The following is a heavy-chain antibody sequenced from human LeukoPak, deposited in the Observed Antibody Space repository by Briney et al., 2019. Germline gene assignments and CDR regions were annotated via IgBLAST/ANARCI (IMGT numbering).Heavy chain of an antibody. Sequence: ASVKVSCKASGYTFTGYYMHWVRLAPGQGLEWMGWINPNSGGTNYAQKFQGRVTMTRDTSISTAYMELSRLRSDDTAVYYCARSDTFDSSGYHYWGQGTLVTVSS. CDR1: GYTFTGYY. D-gene: IGHD3-22*01. CDR2: INPNSGGT. CDR3: ARSDTFDSSGYHY. J-gene: IGHJ4*02. V-gene: IGHV1-2*02.